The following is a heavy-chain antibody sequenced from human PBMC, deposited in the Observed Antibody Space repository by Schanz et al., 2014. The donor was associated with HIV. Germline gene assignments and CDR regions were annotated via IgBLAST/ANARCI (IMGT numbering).Heavy chain of an antibody. CDR1: GFTFRNFG. CDR3: ARVNDKGWGYCSSTSCLFWYFDL. D-gene: IGHD2-2*01. Sequence: QEQLVESGGGVVQPGKSLRLSCAASGFTFRNFGMHWVRQAPGKGLEWVAAMWYDESHKGYADSVKGRFTISRDNSKNTLYLQMNSLRAEDTAVYYCARVNDKGWGYCSSTSCLFWYFDLWGRGTLVTVSS. V-gene: IGHV3-33*01. CDR2: MWYDESHK. J-gene: IGHJ2*01.